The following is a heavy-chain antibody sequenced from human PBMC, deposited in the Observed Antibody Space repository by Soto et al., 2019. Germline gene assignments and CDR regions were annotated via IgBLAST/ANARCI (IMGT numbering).Heavy chain of an antibody. CDR2: IHLDYGV. CDR1: GFSLRSRAVG. V-gene: IGHV2-5*02. CDR3: ARRRTTTSLCYY. D-gene: IGHD1-1*01. J-gene: IGHJ4*02. Sequence: SGPTLVNPTPTLTLTCTFSGFSLRSRAVGVGWIRQPPGKAREWLALIHLDYGVRHSPSLQSRLTRTKYTSKTQVVLTLTDVDPVDTATYYCARRRTTTSLCYYWRQGTLVTVSS.